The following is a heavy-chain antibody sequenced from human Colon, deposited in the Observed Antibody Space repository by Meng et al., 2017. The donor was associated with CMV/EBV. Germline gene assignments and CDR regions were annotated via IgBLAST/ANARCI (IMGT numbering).Heavy chain of an antibody. CDR3: ANEVRCAITACYRGYFGY. CDR1: GFFFINYG. Sequence: GFFFINYGLHWVRQALGKGLEGVGVFRSDGSKIYSSQSAQGRFTISRDKSRKPLFLQMNSLRVDDTAVSSCANEVRCAITACYRGYFGYWGQGSLVTVSS. J-gene: IGHJ4*02. D-gene: IGHD2-15*01. V-gene: IGHV3-33*02. CDR2: FRSDGSKI.